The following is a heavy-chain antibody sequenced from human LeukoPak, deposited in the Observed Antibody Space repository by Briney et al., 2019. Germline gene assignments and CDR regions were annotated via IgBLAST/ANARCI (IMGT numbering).Heavy chain of an antibody. Sequence: PSGTLSLTCGVSGGSISSYYWSWIRQPPGKGLEWIGYIFYTGSTNYNPSLKSRVTISVDTSKKQFSLKLTPVTAADTAVYYCARHGSYHYDSSAYSHFDCWGQGTLVTVSS. D-gene: IGHD3-22*01. CDR2: IFYTGST. V-gene: IGHV4-59*08. CDR1: GGSISSYY. CDR3: ARHGSYHYDSSAYSHFDC. J-gene: IGHJ4*02.